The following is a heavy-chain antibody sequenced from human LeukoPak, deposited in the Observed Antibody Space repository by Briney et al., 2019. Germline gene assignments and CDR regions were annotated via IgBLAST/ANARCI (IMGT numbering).Heavy chain of an antibody. Sequence: GASVKVSCKASGGTFSSYAISWVRQAPGQGLEWMGIINPSGGSTSYAQKFQGRVTMTRDTSTSTVYMELSSLRSEDTAVYYCARYRIAAAGLDYWGQGTLVTVSS. D-gene: IGHD6-13*01. CDR3: ARYRIAAAGLDY. CDR2: INPSGGST. V-gene: IGHV1-46*01. CDR1: GGTFSSYA. J-gene: IGHJ4*02.